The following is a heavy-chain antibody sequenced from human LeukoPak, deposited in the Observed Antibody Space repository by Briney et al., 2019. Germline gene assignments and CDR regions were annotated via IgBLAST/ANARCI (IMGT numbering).Heavy chain of an antibody. J-gene: IGHJ4*02. V-gene: IGHV1-69*13. CDR3: ARGNREGFWAPFTD. CDR1: GGTFSSYA. D-gene: IGHD3-3*01. CDR2: IIPIFGTA. Sequence: ASVKVSCKASGGTFSSYAISWVRQAPGQGLEWTGGIIPIFGTANYAQKFQGRVTITADESTSTAYMELSSLRSEDTAVYYCARGNREGFWAPFTDWGQGTLVTVSS.